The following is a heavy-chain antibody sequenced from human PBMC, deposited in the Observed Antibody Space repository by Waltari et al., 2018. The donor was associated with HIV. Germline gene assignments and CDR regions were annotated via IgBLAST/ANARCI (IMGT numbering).Heavy chain of an antibody. CDR1: GFTFSSYV. CDR3: AKDRQKIGYYDILTGYLDY. D-gene: IGHD3-9*01. CDR2: ISYDGSNK. Sequence: QVQLVEPGGGVVQPRRSLRLSCAASGFTFSSYVMHWVRPAPGKGNEGVAVISYDGSNKYDADSVESRCTISRDNSKNTLYLQMNSLRAEDTAVYYCAKDRQKIGYYDILTGYLDYWGQGTLVSVSS. J-gene: IGHJ4*02. V-gene: IGHV3-30*18.